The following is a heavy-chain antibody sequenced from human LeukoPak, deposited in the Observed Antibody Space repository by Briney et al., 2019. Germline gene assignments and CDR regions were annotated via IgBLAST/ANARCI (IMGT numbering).Heavy chain of an antibody. J-gene: IGHJ3*02. CDR1: GGSISSYY. Sequence: SETLSLTCTVSGGSISSYYWSWIRQSPGKGLEWIGYIYNSGSTNYNPSLKSRVIISVDTSKNQFSLKLSSVTAADTAVYFCARSDYYGSAPGAFDIWGQGTMVTVSS. V-gene: IGHV4-59*01. CDR2: IYNSGST. D-gene: IGHD3-10*01. CDR3: ARSDYYGSAPGAFDI.